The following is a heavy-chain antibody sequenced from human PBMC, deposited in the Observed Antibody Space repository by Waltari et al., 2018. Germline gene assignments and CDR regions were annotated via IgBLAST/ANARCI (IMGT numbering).Heavy chain of an antibody. V-gene: IGHV4-59*12. CDR3: ARVLSQYSRSYHY. CDR1: GGSISSYY. Sequence: QVQLQESGPGLVKPSETLSLTCTVSGGSISSYYWSWIRQPPGKGLEWIGYIYYSGSTNYNPSLKSRVTISVDTSKNQFSLKLSSVTAADTAVYYCARVLSQYSRSYHYWGQGTLVTVSS. J-gene: IGHJ4*02. D-gene: IGHD6-6*01. CDR2: IYYSGST.